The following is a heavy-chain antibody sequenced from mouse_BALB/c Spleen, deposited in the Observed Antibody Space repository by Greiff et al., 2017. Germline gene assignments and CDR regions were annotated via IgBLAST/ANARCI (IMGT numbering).Heavy chain of an antibody. V-gene: IGHV14-3*02. CDR1: GFNIKDTY. Sequence: EVKLVESGAELVKPGASVKLSCTASGFNIKDTYMHWVKQRPEQGLEWIGRIDPANGNTKYDPKFQGKATITADTSSNTAYLQLSSLTSEDTAVYYCARGYYGSSYYLDYWGQGTTLTVSS. J-gene: IGHJ2*01. D-gene: IGHD1-1*01. CDR3: ARGYYGSSYYLDY. CDR2: IDPANGNT.